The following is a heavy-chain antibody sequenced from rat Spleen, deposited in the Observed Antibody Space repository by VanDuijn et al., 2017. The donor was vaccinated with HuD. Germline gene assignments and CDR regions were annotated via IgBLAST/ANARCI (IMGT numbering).Heavy chain of an antibody. CDR1: GFTFKNYW. Sequence: ESGGGLVQPGRSLKLSCVASGFTFKNYWMTWIRQAPKKGLEWVASISYEGSGTYYGDSVKGRFTISRDNAKSTLYLQMDSLRSEDTATYYCARQLSNPYWYFDFWGPGTMVTVSS. J-gene: IGHJ1*01. V-gene: IGHV5-22*01. CDR3: ARQLSNPYWYFDF. CDR2: ISYEGSGT. D-gene: IGHD3-4*01.